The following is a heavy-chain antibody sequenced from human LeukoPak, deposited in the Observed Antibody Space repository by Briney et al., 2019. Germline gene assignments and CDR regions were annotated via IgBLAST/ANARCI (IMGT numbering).Heavy chain of an antibody. CDR2: ISAYNGNT. CDR1: GYTFTSYG. Sequence: ASVKVSCKASGYTFTSYGISWVRQAPGQGLEWMGWISAYNGNTNYAQKLQGRVTMTTDTSTSTAYMELRSLRSDDTAVYYCARDVKKTYYHDRGNWFDPWGQGTLVTVSS. CDR3: ARDVKKTYYHDRGNWFDP. J-gene: IGHJ5*02. V-gene: IGHV1-18*01. D-gene: IGHD3-22*01.